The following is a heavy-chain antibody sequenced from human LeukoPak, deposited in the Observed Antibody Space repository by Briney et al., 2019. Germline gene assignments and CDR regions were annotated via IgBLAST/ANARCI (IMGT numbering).Heavy chain of an antibody. D-gene: IGHD3-10*01. CDR2: IYYSGST. CDR3: AGMVRGVIGY. V-gene: IGHV4-39*01. J-gene: IGHJ4*02. CDR1: GGSISSSSYY. Sequence: PSETLSLTCTVSGGSISSSSYYWGWIRQPPGKGLEWIGSIYYSGSTYYNPSLKSRVTISVDTSKNQFSLKLNSVTAADTAVYYCAGMVRGVIGYWGQGTLVTVSS.